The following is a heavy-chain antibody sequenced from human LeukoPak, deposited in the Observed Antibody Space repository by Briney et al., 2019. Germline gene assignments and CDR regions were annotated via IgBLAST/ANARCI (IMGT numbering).Heavy chain of an antibody. CDR3: ARYMTTVTTSWFDP. D-gene: IGHD4-17*01. J-gene: IGHJ5*02. Sequence: GGSLRLSCAASGLTFSDYYMSWIRQAPGKGLEWVSYISSSGSTIYYADSVKGRFTISRDNAKNSLYLQMNSLRAEDTAVYYCARYMTTVTTSWFDPWGQGTLVTVSS. V-gene: IGHV3-11*01. CDR1: GLTFSDYY. CDR2: ISSSGSTI.